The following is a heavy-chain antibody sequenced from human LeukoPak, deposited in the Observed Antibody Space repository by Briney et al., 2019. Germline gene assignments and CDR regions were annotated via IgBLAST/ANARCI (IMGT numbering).Heavy chain of an antibody. Sequence: PGGSLRLSCAASGFTFSGSAMHWVRQASGKGLEWVGRIRSKANSYATAYAASVKGRFTISKDDSKTTAYLQMDSLKTEDTAVYYCTKGIVGAVDYWGQGTLVTVSS. J-gene: IGHJ4*02. CDR3: TKGIVGAVDY. V-gene: IGHV3-73*01. CDR1: GFTFSGSA. CDR2: IRSKANSYAT. D-gene: IGHD1-26*01.